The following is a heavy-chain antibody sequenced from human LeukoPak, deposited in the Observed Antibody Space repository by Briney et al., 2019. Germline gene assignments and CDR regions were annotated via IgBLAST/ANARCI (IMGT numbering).Heavy chain of an antibody. CDR2: ISAYNGNT. CDR3: ASSFRYYYDSSGYYYVY. D-gene: IGHD3-22*01. V-gene: IGHV1-18*01. J-gene: IGHJ4*02. Sequence: ASVKVSCKASGYTFTSYGISWVRQAPGQGLEWMGWISAYNGNTNYAQKLQGRVTMTTDTSTSTAYMELRSLRSDDTAVYYCASSFRYYYDSSGYYYVYWGQGTLVTVSS. CDR1: GYTFTSYG.